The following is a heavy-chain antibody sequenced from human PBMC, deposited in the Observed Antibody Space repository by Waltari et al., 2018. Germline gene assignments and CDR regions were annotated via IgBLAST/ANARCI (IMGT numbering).Heavy chain of an antibody. V-gene: IGHV4-34*02. Sequence: QVQLQQWGAGLLRPSETLSLTCAVYGVSLSDYYWTWIRQPLGTGLEWIGENNRAEITYYNPSLEGRVSIVLDKSKNQFALHLLSVTAADTALYYGVTGPRDKWVGRYSGEFFHHWGPGTLVTVSS. CDR2: NNRAEIT. CDR3: VTGPRDKWVGRYSGEFFHH. J-gene: IGHJ1*01. D-gene: IGHD6-19*01. CDR1: GVSLSDYY.